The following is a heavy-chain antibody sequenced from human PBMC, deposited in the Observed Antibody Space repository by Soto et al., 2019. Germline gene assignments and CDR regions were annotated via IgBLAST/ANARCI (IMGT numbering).Heavy chain of an antibody. D-gene: IGHD6-6*01. Sequence: ASVKVSCKASGYTFTNYGISWVRQAPARGLDRKRCVSGYNVNTNDARRLQGRVTMTTDTSTSTAYMELKSLRYDDTAVYYCAREGQLGYWGQGTPVTVSS. J-gene: IGHJ4*02. CDR3: AREGQLGY. CDR2: VSGYNVNT. V-gene: IGHV1-18*01. CDR1: GYTFTNYG.